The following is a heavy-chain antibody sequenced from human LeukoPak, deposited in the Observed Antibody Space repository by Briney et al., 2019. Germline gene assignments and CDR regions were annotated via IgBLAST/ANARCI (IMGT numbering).Heavy chain of an antibody. CDR2: ISGDGGST. D-gene: IGHD5-18*01. J-gene: IGHJ4*02. Sequence: GGSLRLPCAASGFTFDDYAMHWVRQAPGKGLEWVSLISGDGGSTYCADSVKGRFTISRDNSKNSLYLQMNSLRTEDTALYYCAKDNTAMVMLHYWGQGTLVTVSS. CDR3: AKDNTAMVMLHY. CDR1: GFTFDDYA. V-gene: IGHV3-43*02.